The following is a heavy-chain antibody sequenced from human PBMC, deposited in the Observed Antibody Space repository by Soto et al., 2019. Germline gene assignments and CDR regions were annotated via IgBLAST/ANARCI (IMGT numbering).Heavy chain of an antibody. CDR1: GFTFSSYA. J-gene: IGHJ4*02. CDR3: AKEGYCSGGSCYYFVY. V-gene: IGHV3-23*01. CDR2: ISGSGGST. Sequence: GGSLRLSCAASGFTFSSYAMSWVRQAPGKGLEWVSAISGSGGSTYYADSVKGRFTISRDNSKNTLYLQMNSLRAEDTAVYYCAKEGYCSGGSCYYFVYCCPGTLFTVFS. D-gene: IGHD2-15*01.